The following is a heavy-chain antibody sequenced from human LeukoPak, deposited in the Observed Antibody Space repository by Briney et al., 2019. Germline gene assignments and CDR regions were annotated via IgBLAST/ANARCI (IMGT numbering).Heavy chain of an antibody. CDR2: INHSGST. CDR1: GGSFSGYY. D-gene: IGHD3-22*01. J-gene: IGHJ4*02. V-gene: IGHV4-34*01. CDR3: ARGPYYYDSSGYYLSDY. Sequence: SETLSLTCAVYGGSFSGYYWSWIRQPPGKGLEWIGEINHSGSTNYNPSLKSRVTISVDTSKNQFSLKLSSVTAADTAVYYCARGPYYYDSSGYYLSDYWGQGTLVTVSS.